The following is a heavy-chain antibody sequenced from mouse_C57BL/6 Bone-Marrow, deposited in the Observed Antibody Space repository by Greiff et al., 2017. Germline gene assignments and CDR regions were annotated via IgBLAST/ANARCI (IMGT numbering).Heavy chain of an antibody. D-gene: IGHD2-3*01. CDR1: GIDFSRYW. CDR2: INPDSSTI. J-gene: IGHJ2*01. V-gene: IGHV4-1*01. CDR3: ATLYDGYYYFDY. Sequence: VQLKESGGGLVQPGGSLKLSCAASGIDFSRYWMSWVRRAPGKGLEWIGEINPDSSTINYAPSLKDKFIISRDNAKNTLYLQMSKVRSEDTALYYCATLYDGYYYFDYWGQGTTLTVSS.